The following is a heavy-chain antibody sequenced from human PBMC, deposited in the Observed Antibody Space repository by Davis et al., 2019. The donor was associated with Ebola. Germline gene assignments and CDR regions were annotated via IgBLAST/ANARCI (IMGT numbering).Heavy chain of an antibody. D-gene: IGHD5-24*01. CDR2: ISYDGSNK. CDR3: APKMAGSHPFEN. Sequence: GGSLRLSCAASGFTFSSYGMHWVRQAPGKGLEWVAVISYDGSNKYYADSVKGRFTISRDNSKNTLHLQMSSLRAEDTASYYCAPKMAGSHPFENWGQGTLVTVSS. CDR1: GFTFSSYG. V-gene: IGHV3-30*03. J-gene: IGHJ4*02.